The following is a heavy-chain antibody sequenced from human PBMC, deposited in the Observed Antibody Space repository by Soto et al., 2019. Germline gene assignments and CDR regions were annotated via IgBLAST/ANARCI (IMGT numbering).Heavy chain of an antibody. J-gene: IGHJ4*02. V-gene: IGHV3-21*04. D-gene: IGHD2-2*01. CDR2: VSKSDYT. Sequence: GGSLRLSCVVSGFTFNNYGINWVRQAPGKGLEWVSTVSKSDYTYYSDSVKGRFTISRDNAKNTVSLQMNTLRAEDTAVYYCAREDSIIIPAVSDSWGQGTLVTAPQ. CDR1: GFTFNNYG. CDR3: AREDSIIIPAVSDS.